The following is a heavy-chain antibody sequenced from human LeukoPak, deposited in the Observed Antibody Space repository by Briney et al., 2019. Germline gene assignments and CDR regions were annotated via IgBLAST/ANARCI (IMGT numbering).Heavy chain of an antibody. D-gene: IGHD3-10*01. J-gene: IGHJ3*02. CDR2: IFYNGNT. CDR1: GGSISSYY. V-gene: IGHV4-59*12. Sequence: SETLSLTCTVSGGSISSYYWSWIRQPPRKGLEWIGYIFYNGNTYYNPSLKSRLTISGDVSENQFSLKLTSVTAADTAVYFCVRNFDSYNAFDIWGQGTMVTVSS. CDR3: VRNFDSYNAFDI.